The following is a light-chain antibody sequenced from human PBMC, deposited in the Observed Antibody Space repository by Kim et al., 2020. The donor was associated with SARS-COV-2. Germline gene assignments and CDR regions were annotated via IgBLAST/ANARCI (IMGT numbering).Light chain of an antibody. Sequence: IQMTQSPSTLSASVGDRVTITCRASETISTYLAWYQHKPGKAPNLLIYLASTLESGVSSRFSGTGSGTELTLTINSLQPDDFATYYCQQYIRFPYTFGQGTKVDIK. V-gene: IGKV1-5*03. CDR2: LAS. CDR3: QQYIRFPYT. CDR1: ETISTY. J-gene: IGKJ2*01.